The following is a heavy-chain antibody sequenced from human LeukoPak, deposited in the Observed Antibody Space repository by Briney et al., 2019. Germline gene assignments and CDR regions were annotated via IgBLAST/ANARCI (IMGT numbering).Heavy chain of an antibody. Sequence: SETLSLTCAVYGGSFSGYYWSWIRQPPGKGLEWIGEINHSGRTNYNPSLKSRVTISVDTSKNQFSLKLSSVTAADTAVYYCARGGQWLVQGIDYWGQGTLVTVSS. D-gene: IGHD6-19*01. CDR2: INHSGRT. CDR1: GGSFSGYY. CDR3: ARGGQWLVQGIDY. J-gene: IGHJ4*02. V-gene: IGHV4-34*01.